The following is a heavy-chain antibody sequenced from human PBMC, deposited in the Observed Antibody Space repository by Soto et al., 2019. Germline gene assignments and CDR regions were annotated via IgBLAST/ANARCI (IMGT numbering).Heavy chain of an antibody. Sequence: QVQLVQSGAEVKKPGASVKVSCKASGYTFTGYYMHWVRQATGQGLEWMGWMNPNSGNTGYAQKFQGRVTMTRNTSISTAYMELSSLRSEDTAVYYCATLELRDGFGFDYWGQGTLVTVSS. D-gene: IGHD1-7*01. J-gene: IGHJ4*02. CDR3: ATLELRDGFGFDY. CDR1: GYTFTGYY. V-gene: IGHV1-8*02. CDR2: MNPNSGNT.